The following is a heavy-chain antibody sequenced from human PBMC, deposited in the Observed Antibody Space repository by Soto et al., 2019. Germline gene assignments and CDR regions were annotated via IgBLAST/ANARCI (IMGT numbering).Heavy chain of an antibody. D-gene: IGHD6-13*01. CDR3: ARHEGIAAAATRRAYYYYGMDF. Sequence: PSETLSLTCAVSGGSISSGGYSWSWIRQPPGKGLEWIGYIYHSGSTYYNPSLKSRVTISVDTSKNQFSLKLSSVTAADTAVYYCARHEGIAAAATRRAYYYYGMDFWRQGPTVTVSS. CDR2: IYHSGST. CDR1: GGSISSGGYS. V-gene: IGHV4-30-2*01. J-gene: IGHJ6*02.